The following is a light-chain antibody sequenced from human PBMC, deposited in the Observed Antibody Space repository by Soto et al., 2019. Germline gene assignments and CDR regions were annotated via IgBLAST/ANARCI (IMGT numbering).Light chain of an antibody. CDR1: QSVSSD. CDR2: GAS. CDR3: QQYNNWPPIT. Sequence: EIVMTLSPATLSVSPGERATLSCRASQSVSSDLAWYQQKPGQAPRLLIYGASTRATGIPARFSGRGSGTGFTLTISSLQSEDSAVYYCQQYNNWPPITFGQGTRLEIK. J-gene: IGKJ5*01. V-gene: IGKV3-15*01.